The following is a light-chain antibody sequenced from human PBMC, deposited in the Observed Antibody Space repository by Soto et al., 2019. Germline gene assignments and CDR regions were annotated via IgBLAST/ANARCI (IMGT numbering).Light chain of an antibody. Sequence: DIQMTQSPSTLSASVGDRVTITCRASQSISSWLAWYQQKPGKAPKLLIYKASSLESGVLSRFSGSGSGTEFTITISRLQPDDFAAYYCQQDNSYWTFGQRTKVEMK. J-gene: IGKJ1*01. CDR3: QQDNSYWT. V-gene: IGKV1-5*03. CDR2: KAS. CDR1: QSISSW.